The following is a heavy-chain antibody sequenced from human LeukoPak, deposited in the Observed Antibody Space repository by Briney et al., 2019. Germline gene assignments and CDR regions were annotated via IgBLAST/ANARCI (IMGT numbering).Heavy chain of an antibody. J-gene: IGHJ4*02. Sequence: GGSLRLSCSASGFTFSNYGMRWVRQAPGKGLEYVSAISGNGGSTHYADSVKGRFTISRDNSKNTLYLQMSSLRAEDTAVYYCVKEHCSSTSCFYFDYWGQGTLVTVSS. CDR2: ISGNGGST. V-gene: IGHV3-64D*06. D-gene: IGHD2-2*01. CDR3: VKEHCSSTSCFYFDY. CDR1: GFTFSNYG.